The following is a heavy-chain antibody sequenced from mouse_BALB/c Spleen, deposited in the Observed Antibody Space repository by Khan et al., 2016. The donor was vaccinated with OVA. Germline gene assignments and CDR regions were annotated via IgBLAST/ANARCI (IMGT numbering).Heavy chain of an antibody. CDR3: ARDGSQYNYAMDY. J-gene: IGHJ4*01. Sequence: EVQLLESGPGLVKPSQSLSLTCTVTGYSISSDYAWNWIRQFPENKLEWMGYINYSGSANYNPALKSRISITRNTSKHQFFLKLNSVTTADSATYYCARDGSQYNYAMDYWGQGTSVTVSS. CDR1: GYSISSDYA. D-gene: IGHD2-10*02. CDR2: INYSGSA. V-gene: IGHV3-2*02.